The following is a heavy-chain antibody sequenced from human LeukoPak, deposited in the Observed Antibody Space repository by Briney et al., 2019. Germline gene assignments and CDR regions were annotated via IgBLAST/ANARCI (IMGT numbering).Heavy chain of an antibody. D-gene: IGHD1-1*01. V-gene: IGHV1-69*04. Sequence: SVKVSCKASGGTFSSYAISWVRQAPGQGLEWMGRIIPILGIANYAQKFQGRVTITADKSTSTAYMELSSLRSEDTAVYYCARAPPPGNPDYWGQGTLVTVSS. CDR2: IIPILGIA. CDR3: ARAPPPGNPDY. J-gene: IGHJ4*02. CDR1: GGTFSSYA.